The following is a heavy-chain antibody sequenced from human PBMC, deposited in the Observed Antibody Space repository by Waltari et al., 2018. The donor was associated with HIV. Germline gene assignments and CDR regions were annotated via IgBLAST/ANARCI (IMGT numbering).Heavy chain of an antibody. J-gene: IGHJ4*02. CDR2: INPDGNTI. V-gene: IGHV3-74*01. Sequence: EVQLVQFGGGLVQPGRSRRLSCAASGLSVRRYWMHWVRQIPGQGLVWVSRINPDGNTINYADSVRGRFTISRDYAKNTLYLQMNSLRDEDTAMYYCVKDMFGEYDYWGQGTLVTVSS. CDR1: GLSVRRYW. CDR3: VKDMFGEYDY. D-gene: IGHD3-10*02.